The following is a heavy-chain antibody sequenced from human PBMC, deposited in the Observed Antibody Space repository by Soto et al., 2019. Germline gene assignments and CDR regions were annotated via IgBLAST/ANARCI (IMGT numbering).Heavy chain of an antibody. J-gene: IGHJ4*02. CDR1: GYTFTSYY. CDR3: ASVPYGVLYFDY. Sequence: GASVKVSCKASGYTFTSYYMHWVRQAPGQGLEWMGIINPSGGSTSYAQKFQGRVTMTRDTSTSTVYMELSSLRSEDTAVYYCASVPYGVLYFDYWGQGTLVTVSS. V-gene: IGHV1-46*03. CDR2: INPSGGST. D-gene: IGHD4-17*01.